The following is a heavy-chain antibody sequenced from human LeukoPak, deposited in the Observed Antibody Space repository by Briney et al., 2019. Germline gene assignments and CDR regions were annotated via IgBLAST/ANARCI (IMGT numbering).Heavy chain of an antibody. D-gene: IGHD3-22*01. J-gene: IGHJ6*03. CDR2: IYSGGST. Sequence: GGSLRLSCAASGFTVSSNYMSWVRQAPGKGLEWVSVIYSGGSTYYADSVKGRFTISRDNSKNTLYLQMNSLRAEDTAVYYCARGTMIVVPLYYYYMDVWGKGTTVTVSS. V-gene: IGHV3-66*02. CDR1: GFTVSSNY. CDR3: ARGTMIVVPLYYYYMDV.